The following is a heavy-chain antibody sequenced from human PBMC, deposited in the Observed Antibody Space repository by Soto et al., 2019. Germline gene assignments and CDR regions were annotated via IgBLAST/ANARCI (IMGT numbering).Heavy chain of an antibody. CDR3: ARESEDLTSNFDY. J-gene: IGHJ4*02. Sequence: GSLLRPCAASGFTFTRYSMTWVRQAPGKGLEWVSSISSTTNYIYYGDSMKVRFTISRDNAKNSLYLEMNSLRAEDTAVYYCARESEDLTSNFDYWGQGTLVTVYS. D-gene: IGHD7-27*01. V-gene: IGHV3-21*06. CDR1: GFTFTRYS. CDR2: ISSTTNYI.